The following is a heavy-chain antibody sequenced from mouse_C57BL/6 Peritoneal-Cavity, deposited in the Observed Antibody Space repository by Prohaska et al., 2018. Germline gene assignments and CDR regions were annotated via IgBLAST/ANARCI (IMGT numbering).Heavy chain of an antibody. D-gene: IGHD4-1*01. J-gene: IGHJ2*01. V-gene: IGHV2-2*01. Sequence: SPGKGLEWLGVIWSGGSTDYNAAFISRLSISKDNSKSQVFFKMNSLQADDTAIYYCASGNWADDWGQGTTLTVSS. CDR3: ASGNWADD. CDR2: IWSGGST.